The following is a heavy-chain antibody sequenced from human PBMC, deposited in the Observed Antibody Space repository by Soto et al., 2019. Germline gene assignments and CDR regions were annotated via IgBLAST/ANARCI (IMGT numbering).Heavy chain of an antibody. CDR2: ISSSSSYI. CDR3: ARVSFRRAAAEARQRDDYYYGMDV. CDR1: GLSCSSYS. D-gene: IGHD6-13*01. J-gene: IGHJ6*02. Sequence: GGSLKLSCAASGLSCSSYSMNWVRQAPGKGLEWVSSISSSSSYINYADSVKGRFTISRDNAKNSLYLQMKSLRGEDTTVYYCARVSFRRAAAEARQRDDYYYGMDVWGQGTTVTGSS. V-gene: IGHV3-21*01.